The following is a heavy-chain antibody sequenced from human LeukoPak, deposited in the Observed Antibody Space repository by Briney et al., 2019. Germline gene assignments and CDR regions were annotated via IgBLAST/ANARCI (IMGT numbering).Heavy chain of an antibody. CDR3: ARDYVADAFDI. J-gene: IGHJ3*02. D-gene: IGHD3-16*01. V-gene: IGHV4-30-2*01. Sequence: PSQTLSLTCTVSGGSISSGGYYWSWIRQPPGKGLEWIGYIYHSGSTYYNPSLKSRVTISVDRSKNQFSLKLSSVTAADTAVYYCARDYVADAFDIWGQGTMVTVSS. CDR2: IYHSGST. CDR1: GGSISSGGYY.